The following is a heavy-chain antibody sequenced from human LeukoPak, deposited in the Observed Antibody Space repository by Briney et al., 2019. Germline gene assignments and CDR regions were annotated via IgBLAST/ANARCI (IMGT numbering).Heavy chain of an antibody. CDR1: GFTFSSYA. Sequence: GGSLRLSCASSGFTFSSYAMSWVRQAPGKGLEWVSAISGSGGSTYYADSVKGRFTISRDNSKNKLYLQMSSLRAEDTAVYYCAITTVAGNVGLFYWGQGTLVTVSS. J-gene: IGHJ4*02. CDR3: AITTVAGNVGLFY. CDR2: ISGSGGST. V-gene: IGHV3-23*01. D-gene: IGHD6-19*01.